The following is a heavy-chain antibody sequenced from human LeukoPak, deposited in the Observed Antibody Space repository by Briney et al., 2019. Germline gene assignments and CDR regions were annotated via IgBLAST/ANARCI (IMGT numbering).Heavy chain of an antibody. CDR3: ARGLTARGSYGRY. Sequence: ASVKVSCKASGYTFTSYDINWVRQATGQGLEWMGWMSPNSGNTGYAQKFQGRVTMTRNTSISTAYMELSSLRSEDTAVYYCARGLTARGSYGRYWGQGTLVTVSS. CDR1: GYTFTSYD. J-gene: IGHJ4*02. D-gene: IGHD1-26*01. V-gene: IGHV1-8*01. CDR2: MSPNSGNT.